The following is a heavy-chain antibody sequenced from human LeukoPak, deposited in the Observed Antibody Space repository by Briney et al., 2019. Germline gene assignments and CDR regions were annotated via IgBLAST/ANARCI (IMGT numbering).Heavy chain of an antibody. J-gene: IGHJ5*02. CDR1: GGSITINNYF. CDR2: IYYGGNT. D-gene: IGHD3-10*01. CDR3: ARDAGYGSGSYYHRSWFDP. V-gene: IGHV4-39*07. Sequence: SETLSLTCTVSGGSITINNYFWGWIRQPPGKALEWIGDIYYGGNTNYNPSLKSRVTMSVDTFKNQFSLRLSSVTAADTAVYYCARDAGYGSGSYYHRSWFDPWGQGTLVTVSS.